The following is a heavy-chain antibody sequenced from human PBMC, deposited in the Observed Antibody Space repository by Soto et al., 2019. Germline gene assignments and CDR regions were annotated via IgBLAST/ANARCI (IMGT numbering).Heavy chain of an antibody. CDR1: GFTFTSSA. Sequence: SVKVSCKASGFTFTSSAEQWVRQARGQRLEWIGWIVVGSGNTNYAQKFQERVTITRDMSTSTAYMELSSLRSEDTAVYYCAADPQGDYVWGSYRTYYYYGIDVWGQ. CDR2: IVVGSGNT. V-gene: IGHV1-58*01. J-gene: IGHJ6*02. CDR3: AADPQGDYVWGSYRTYYYYGIDV. D-gene: IGHD3-16*02.